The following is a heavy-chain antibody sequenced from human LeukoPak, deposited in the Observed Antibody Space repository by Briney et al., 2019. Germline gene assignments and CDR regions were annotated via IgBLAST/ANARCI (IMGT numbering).Heavy chain of an antibody. CDR3: ARRYYYDSGDAFDI. CDR2: IYYSGST. CDR1: GGSISSYY. V-gene: IGHV4-59*01. Sequence: PSETLSLTCTVSGGSISSYYWSWIRQPPGKGLEWIGYIYYSGSTNHNPSLKSRVTISVDTSKNQFSLKLSSVTAADTAVYYCARRYYYDSGDAFDIWGQGTMVTVSS. J-gene: IGHJ3*02. D-gene: IGHD3-22*01.